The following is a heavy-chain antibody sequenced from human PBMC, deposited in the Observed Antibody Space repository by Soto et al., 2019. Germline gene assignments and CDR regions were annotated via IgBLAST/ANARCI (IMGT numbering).Heavy chain of an antibody. J-gene: IGHJ5*01. D-gene: IGHD2-21*01. V-gene: IGHV4-4*02. CDR2: INHSGST. CDR1: GDSISSSYW. CDR3: GRVVEGATRHTDFDS. Sequence: TSETLSLTCAVSGDSISSSYWWSWVRQPPGKGLEWIGEINHSGSTNYILSLKSRVTISVDTSKNQFSLKLRSVTAADTAVYFCGRVVEGATRHTDFDSWGQGTLVTVSS.